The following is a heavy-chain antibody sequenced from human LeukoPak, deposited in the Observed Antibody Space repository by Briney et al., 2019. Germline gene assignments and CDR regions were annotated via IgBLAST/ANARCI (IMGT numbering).Heavy chain of an antibody. D-gene: IGHD4-17*01. Sequence: GGSLRLSCAASGFTFSSYGMHWVRQAPGKGLEWVAVISYGGSNKYYADSVKGRFTISRDNSKNTLYLQMNSLRAEDTAVYYCATSYVTVTTPEPFDYWGQGTLVTVSS. V-gene: IGHV3-30*03. CDR3: ATSYVTVTTPEPFDY. CDR1: GFTFSSYG. CDR2: ISYGGSNK. J-gene: IGHJ4*02.